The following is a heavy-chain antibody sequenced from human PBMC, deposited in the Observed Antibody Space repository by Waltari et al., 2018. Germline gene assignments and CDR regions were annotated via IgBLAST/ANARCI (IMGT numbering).Heavy chain of an antibody. CDR3: ARARDIVVVPATDDYYYYMDV. J-gene: IGHJ6*03. D-gene: IGHD2-2*01. V-gene: IGHV1-69*01. CDR1: GGTFSSYA. CDR2: ILPIFGTA. Sequence: QVQLVQSGAEVKKPGSSVKVSCKASGGTFSSYAISWVRQAPGQGLEWMGGILPIFGTANYAQKFQGRDTITADESTSTAYMGLSSLRSEDTAVYYCARARDIVVVPATDDYYYYMDVWGKGTTVTVSS.